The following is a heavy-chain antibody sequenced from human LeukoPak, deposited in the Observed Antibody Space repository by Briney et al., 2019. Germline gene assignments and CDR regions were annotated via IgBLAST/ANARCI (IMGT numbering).Heavy chain of an antibody. CDR1: GGSFSGYY. D-gene: IGHD6-19*01. J-gene: IGHJ4*02. CDR2: INHSGST. V-gene: IGHV4-34*01. CDR3: ARQWLAPGYCFDY. Sequence: PSETLSLTCAVYGGSFSGYYWSWIRQPPGKGLEWIGEINHSGSTNYNPSLKSRVTISVDTSKNQFSLKLSSVTAADTAVYYCARQWLAPGYCFDYWGQGTLVTVSS.